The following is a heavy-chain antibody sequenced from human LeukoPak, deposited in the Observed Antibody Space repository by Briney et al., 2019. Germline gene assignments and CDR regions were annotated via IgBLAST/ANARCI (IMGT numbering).Heavy chain of an antibody. Sequence: GRSLRLSCAASGFTFSSYWMSWVRQAPGKGLEWVANIKQDGSEKYYVDSVKGRFTFSRDNAKNSLYLQMNSLRAEDTAVYYCARARSRGDYENDYWGQGTLVTVSS. CDR3: ARARSRGDYENDY. CDR1: GFTFSSYW. D-gene: IGHD4-17*01. J-gene: IGHJ4*02. CDR2: IKQDGSEK. V-gene: IGHV3-7*01.